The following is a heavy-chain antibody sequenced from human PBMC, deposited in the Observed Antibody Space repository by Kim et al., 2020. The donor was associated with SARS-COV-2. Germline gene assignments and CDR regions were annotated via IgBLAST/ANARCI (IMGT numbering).Heavy chain of an antibody. CDR1: GFTFADYA. Sequence: GGSLRLSCEVSGFTFADYAMHWVRQAPGKGLECVSGISWNSGSIGYADSVKGRFTISRDNAKRSLYLQMVSLRGENTALYFCARNMWADVVTAVDVWGKGTTVIVSS. D-gene: IGHD2-21*02. J-gene: IGHJ6*04. CDR3: ARNMWADVVTAVDV. CDR2: ISWNSGSI. V-gene: IGHV3-9*01.